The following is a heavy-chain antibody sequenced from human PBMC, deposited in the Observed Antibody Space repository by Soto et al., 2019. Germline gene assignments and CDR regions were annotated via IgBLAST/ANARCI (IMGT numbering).Heavy chain of an antibody. V-gene: IGHV4-4*02. J-gene: IGHJ4*02. Sequence: QVQLQESGPGLVKPSGTLSLTCAVSGGSISTSNWWSWVRQPPGKGLEWIGEVYRTGRTNYNPSLESRLTISVDKSKNRFSLKLTSVTAADTAVYYCARARATIAAAAIFDCWGQGTLVTVSS. CDR3: ARARATIAAAAIFDC. CDR1: GGSISTSNW. CDR2: VYRTGRT. D-gene: IGHD6-13*01.